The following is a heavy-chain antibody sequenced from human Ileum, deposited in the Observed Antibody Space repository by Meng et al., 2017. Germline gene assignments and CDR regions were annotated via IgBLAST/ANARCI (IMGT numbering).Heavy chain of an antibody. J-gene: IGHJ4*02. CDR3: ARSSTSPASYFFDY. V-gene: IGHV4-61*01. CDR1: GGSVSSVSYY. CDR2: IYYSGST. D-gene: IGHD6-6*01. Sequence: QWQLQERGPRLGRPSESLSLACTVSGGSVSSVSYYWSWIRQPPGKGLEWIGHIYYSGSTNYNPSLKSRVTISVDMSKNQFSLKLNSVTAADTAIYFCARSSTSPASYFFDYWGQGTLVTVSS.